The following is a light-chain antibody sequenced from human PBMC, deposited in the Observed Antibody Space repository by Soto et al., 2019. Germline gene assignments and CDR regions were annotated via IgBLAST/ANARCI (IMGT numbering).Light chain of an antibody. Sequence: DIQMTQSPTSLSASVGDRVTITCRASQGIRNFVAWYQQKPGKAPKLLIYAASTLQSGVPSRFSGSGSGTDVTLTINSLQPEDDATYSCQKYSSVPVFGPGTKVEIK. J-gene: IGKJ3*01. V-gene: IGKV1-27*01. CDR2: AAS. CDR3: QKYSSVPV. CDR1: QGIRNF.